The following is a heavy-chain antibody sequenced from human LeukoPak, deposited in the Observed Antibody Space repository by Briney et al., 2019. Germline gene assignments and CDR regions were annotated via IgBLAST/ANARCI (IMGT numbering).Heavy chain of an antibody. CDR3: TSFNFRGGY. J-gene: IGHJ4*02. D-gene: IGHD2/OR15-2a*01. Sequence: GSLRLSCAVSGFTFSNAWMSWVRQAPGKGLEWVGRIKSKTDGGTTDHAAPVKGRFIISRDDSKNTLYLQMNSLKIEDTAVYYCTSFNFRGGYWGQGALVTVSS. CDR2: IKSKTDGGTT. CDR1: GFTFSNAW. V-gene: IGHV3-15*01.